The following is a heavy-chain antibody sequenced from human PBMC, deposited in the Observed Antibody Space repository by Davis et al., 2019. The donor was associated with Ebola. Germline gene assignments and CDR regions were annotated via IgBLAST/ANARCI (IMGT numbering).Heavy chain of an antibody. CDR1: GFTSSSYS. CDR3: ARQQWLGYFDY. D-gene: IGHD6-19*01. CDR2: ISSSSSYI. J-gene: IGHJ4*02. Sequence: GESLKISCAASGFTSSSYSMNWVRQAPGKGLEWVSSISSSSSYIYYADSVKGRFTISRDNAKNSLYLQMNSLRAEDTAVYYCARQQWLGYFDYWGQGTLVTVSS. V-gene: IGHV3-21*01.